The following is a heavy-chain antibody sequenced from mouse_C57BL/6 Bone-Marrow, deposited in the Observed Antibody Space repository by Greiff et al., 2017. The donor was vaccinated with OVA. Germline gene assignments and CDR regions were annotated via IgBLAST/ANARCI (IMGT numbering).Heavy chain of an antibody. CDR2: INPSSGYT. J-gene: IGHJ4*01. CDR1: GYTFTSYT. Sequence: VQLKQSGAELARPGASVKMSCKASGYTFTSYTMHWVKQRPGQGLEWIGYINPSSGYTKYNQKFKDKATLTADKSSSTAYMQLSSLTSEDSAVYYCARAGTVVAKDAMDYWGQGTSVTVSS. CDR3: ARAGTVVAKDAMDY. V-gene: IGHV1-4*01. D-gene: IGHD1-1*01.